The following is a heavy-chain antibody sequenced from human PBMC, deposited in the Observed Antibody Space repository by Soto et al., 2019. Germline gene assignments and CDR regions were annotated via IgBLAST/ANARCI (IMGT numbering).Heavy chain of an antibody. J-gene: IGHJ4*02. CDR2: ISGSGGTP. D-gene: IGHD3-10*01. Sequence: GGSLRLSCAASEFTFSNYVMSWVRQAPGKGLEWVSSISGSGGTPYYGDSVKGRFTISRDNSKDTLYLQMHSLRAEDTAVYFCAKGLYDNAPYYYSNWGQGTLVTVSS. CDR1: EFTFSNYV. CDR3: AKGLYDNAPYYYSN. V-gene: IGHV3-23*01.